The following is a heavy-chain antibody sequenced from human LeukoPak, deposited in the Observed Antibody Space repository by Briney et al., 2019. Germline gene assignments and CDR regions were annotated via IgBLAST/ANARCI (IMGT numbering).Heavy chain of an antibody. J-gene: IGHJ6*03. CDR3: AREVGYFDWLPVLQHYYYYYMDV. D-gene: IGHD3-9*01. V-gene: IGHV1-2*02. Sequence: GASVKVSCKASGYTFTGYYMHWVRQAPGQGLEWMGWINPNSGGTNYAQKFQGRVTMTRDTSISTAYMELSRLRSDDTAVYYCAREVGYFDWLPVLQHYYYYYMDVWGKGTTVTISS. CDR1: GYTFTGYY. CDR2: INPNSGGT.